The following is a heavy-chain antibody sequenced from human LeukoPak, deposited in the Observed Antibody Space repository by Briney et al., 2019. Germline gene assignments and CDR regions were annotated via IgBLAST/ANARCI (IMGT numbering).Heavy chain of an antibody. CDR1: GFTFDDYG. CDR3: ARETGSSGCFDY. CDR2: INWNGGSK. J-gene: IGHJ4*02. V-gene: IGHV3-20*04. Sequence: GGSLRLACAASGFTFDDYGMSSVRQAPGKGLEWLSGINWNGGSKGYADSVKGRFTISRDNAKNSLYLQMNSLRGEDTALYYCARETGSSGCFDYWGQGTLVTVSS. D-gene: IGHD6-19*01.